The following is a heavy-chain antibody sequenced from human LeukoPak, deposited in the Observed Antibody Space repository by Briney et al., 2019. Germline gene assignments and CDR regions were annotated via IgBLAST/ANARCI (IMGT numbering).Heavy chain of an antibody. CDR1: GGSFSGYF. J-gene: IGHJ4*02. V-gene: IGHV4-34*01. CDR2: INHSGST. Sequence: PSGTLSLTCAVYGGSFSGYFWSWVRQPPGEGLEWIGEINHSGSTNYNPSLKSRVTISVDTSKNQFSLKVSSVTAADTAVYYCARGGCSSTSCYYDYWGQGTLVTVSS. D-gene: IGHD2-2*01. CDR3: ARGGCSSTSCYYDY.